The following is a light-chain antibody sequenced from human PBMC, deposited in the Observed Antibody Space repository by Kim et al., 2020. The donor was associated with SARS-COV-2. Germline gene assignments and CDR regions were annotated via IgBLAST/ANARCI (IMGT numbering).Light chain of an antibody. V-gene: IGLV1-51*01. J-gene: IGLJ2*01. CDR2: DNN. Sequence: QSVLTQRPSGSAAAGQKVTMSCSGSSSNIGNNYVSWYQQLPGTAPKLLIYDNNKRPSGIPDRFSGSKSGTSATLGITGLQTGDEADYYCGTWDSSLSAVVFGVWTQ. CDR3: GTWDSSLSAVV. CDR1: SSNIGNNY.